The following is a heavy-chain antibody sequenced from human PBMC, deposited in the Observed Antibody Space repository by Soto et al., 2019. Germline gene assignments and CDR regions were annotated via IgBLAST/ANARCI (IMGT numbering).Heavy chain of an antibody. V-gene: IGHV3-23*01. Sequence: EVQLLESGGGLVQPGGSLSLSCAASGFTFSSYAMSWVRQAPGKGLEWVSAISGSGGSTYYADSVKGRFTISRDNSKNTLYLQMNSLRAEDTAVYYCAKANEYSSSSNWFDPWGQGTLVTVFS. J-gene: IGHJ5*02. CDR2: ISGSGGST. CDR1: GFTFSSYA. CDR3: AKANEYSSSSNWFDP. D-gene: IGHD6-13*01.